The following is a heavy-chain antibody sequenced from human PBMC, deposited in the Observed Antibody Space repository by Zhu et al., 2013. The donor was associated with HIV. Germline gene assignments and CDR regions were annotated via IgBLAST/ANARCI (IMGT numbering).Heavy chain of an antibody. CDR3: ARGSSGWLVDWFDP. Sequence: QVQLVQSGAEVKKPGASVKVSCKASGYTFTGHYMHWVRQAPGQGLEWMAWINPNSGGTNYAQKFQGRVTVTRDTSSRTAYMELSRLRSDDTAFYYCARGSSGWLVDWFDPWGRGTRGHRLL. J-gene: IGHJ5*01. V-gene: IGHV1-2*02. CDR1: GYTFTGHY. D-gene: IGHD6-19*01. CDR2: INPNSGGT.